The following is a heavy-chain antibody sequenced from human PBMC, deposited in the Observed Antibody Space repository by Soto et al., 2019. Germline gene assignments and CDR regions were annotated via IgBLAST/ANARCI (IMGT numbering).Heavy chain of an antibody. V-gene: IGHV4-31*03. CDR1: GGSLSSGGYY. CDR3: ARGASSSWSDFDY. Sequence: KPSETLSLTCTVSGGSLSSGGYYWRWIRQHPGKGLEWIGYIYYSGSTYYNPSLKSRVTISVDTSKNQFSLKLSSVTAADTAVYYCARGASSSWSDFDYWGQGTLVTVSS. D-gene: IGHD6-13*01. CDR2: IYYSGST. J-gene: IGHJ4*02.